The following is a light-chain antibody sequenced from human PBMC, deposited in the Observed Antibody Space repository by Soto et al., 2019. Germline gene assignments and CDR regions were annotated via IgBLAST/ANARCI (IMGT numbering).Light chain of an antibody. Sequence: EIVLTQSPGTLSLSPGERATLSCRASQSVSSSYLAWYQQKPGQAPRLPIYGASSRATCIADRFSCSGSGTHLTLSISSLEPKDFAVYCFPQYGCSLWTFGQGTKGEIK. CDR3: PQYGCSLWT. CDR2: GAS. J-gene: IGKJ1*01. CDR1: QSVSSSY. V-gene: IGKV3-20*01.